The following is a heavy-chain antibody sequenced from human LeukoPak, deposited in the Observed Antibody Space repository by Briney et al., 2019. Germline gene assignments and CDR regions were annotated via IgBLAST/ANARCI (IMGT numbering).Heavy chain of an antibody. Sequence: GGSLRLSCTVSGFTFSSYWMSWVRQAPGKGLEWVANIKEDGTEKNLVDSVKGRFTISRDNTKNLLFLEMNNLRGDDTAIYYCVRESRPGGAMGLYHNLDYWGQGTLVAVSS. J-gene: IGHJ4*02. V-gene: IGHV3-7*01. D-gene: IGHD1-1*01. CDR1: GFTFSSYW. CDR2: IKEDGTEK. CDR3: VRESRPGGAMGLYHNLDY.